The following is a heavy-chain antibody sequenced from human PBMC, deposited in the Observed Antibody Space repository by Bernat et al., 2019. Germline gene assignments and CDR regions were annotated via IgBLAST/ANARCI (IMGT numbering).Heavy chain of an antibody. V-gene: IGHV4-39*02. CDR2: MYKTETI. D-gene: IGHD3-3*01. CDR1: GGSISSRSYY. J-gene: IGHJ6*03. Sequence: QLQLQESGPGLVKPSETLSLTCTVSGGSISSRSYYWGWIRQSPGMGLEWIGSMYKTETIYNNPSLKSRVTISVDTSKNQFSLKLSSVTAADTAVYYCARDPLYYDFWSGYYTGYYYYYMDVWGKGTTVTVSS. CDR3: ARDPLYYDFWSGYYTGYYYYYMDV.